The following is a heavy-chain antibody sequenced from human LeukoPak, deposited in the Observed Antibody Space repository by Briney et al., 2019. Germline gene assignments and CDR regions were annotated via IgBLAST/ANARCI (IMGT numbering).Heavy chain of an antibody. V-gene: IGHV3-23*01. D-gene: IGHD4-17*01. J-gene: IGHJ4*02. CDR2: ISGSGGST. Sequence: PGASLRLSCAASGFTFSSYAMSWVRQAPGKGLEWVSAISGSGGSTYYADSVKGRFAISRDNSKNTLYLQMNSLRAEDTAVYYCAKPLYGDYYFDYWGQGTLVTVSS. CDR3: AKPLYGDYYFDY. CDR1: GFTFSSYA.